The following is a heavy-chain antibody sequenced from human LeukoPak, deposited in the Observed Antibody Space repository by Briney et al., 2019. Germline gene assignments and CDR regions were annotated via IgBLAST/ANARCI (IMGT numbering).Heavy chain of an antibody. CDR1: GGSLSSTSYY. Sequence: SETLSLTCAVSGGSLSSTSYYWGWIRQPPGKGLEWIGSIYYSGSTYYNPSLKSRVTISVDTSKNQFSLKLNSVTAADTAVYCCARNSNPGYCSSGSCYLVHFDYWGQGTLVTVSS. D-gene: IGHD2-15*01. CDR2: IYYSGST. J-gene: IGHJ4*02. V-gene: IGHV4-39*01. CDR3: ARNSNPGYCSSGSCYLVHFDY.